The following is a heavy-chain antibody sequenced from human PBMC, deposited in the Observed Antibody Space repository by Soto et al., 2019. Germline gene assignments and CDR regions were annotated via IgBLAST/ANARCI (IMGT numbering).Heavy chain of an antibody. CDR2: IYHSGST. V-gene: IGHV4-30-2*01. CDR3: ATGEGMTMVRGVITDAPSFDY. D-gene: IGHD3-10*01. J-gene: IGHJ4*02. CDR1: VVSISSGGYS. Sequence: SETLSLTCAVSVVSISSGGYSWSWIRQPPGKGLEWIGYIYHSGSTYYNPSLKRRVTTSVDRSKNQFSQKLSSVPAADTAVYFCATGEGMTMVRGVITDAPSFDYWGQGAPCTVSS.